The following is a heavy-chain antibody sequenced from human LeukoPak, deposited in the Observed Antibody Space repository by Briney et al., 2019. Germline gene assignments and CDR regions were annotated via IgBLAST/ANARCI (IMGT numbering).Heavy chain of an antibody. V-gene: IGHV3-30*04. CDR3: ASPVLDDILTDDAFDI. J-gene: IGHJ3*02. CDR1: GFTFSSYA. Sequence: PGRSLRLSCAASGFTFSSYAMHWVRQAPGKGLEWVAVISYDGSNKYCADSVKGRFTISRDNSKNTLYLQMNSLRAEDTAVYYCASPVLDDILTDDAFDIWGQGTMVTVSS. CDR2: ISYDGSNK. D-gene: IGHD3-9*01.